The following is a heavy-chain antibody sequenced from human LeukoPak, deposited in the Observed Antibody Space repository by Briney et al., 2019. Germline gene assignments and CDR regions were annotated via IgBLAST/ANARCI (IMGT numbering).Heavy chain of an antibody. J-gene: IGHJ4*02. V-gene: IGHV3-21*01. Sequence: GGSLRLSCAASGFTFSSYSMNWVRQAPGKGLEWVSSISSSSSYIYYADSVKGRFTISRDNAKNSLYLRINSLRAEDTAVYCCARDLDSGSYHHPYYFDYWGQGTLVTVSS. CDR3: ARDLDSGSYHHPYYFDY. CDR1: GFTFSSYS. D-gene: IGHD1-26*01. CDR2: ISSSSSYI.